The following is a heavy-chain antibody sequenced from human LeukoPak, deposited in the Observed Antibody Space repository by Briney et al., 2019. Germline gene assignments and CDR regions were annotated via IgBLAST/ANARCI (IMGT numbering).Heavy chain of an antibody. Sequence: SETLSLTCAVSGYSISSGYYWGWIRQPPGKGLEWIGSIYHSGSTYYNPSLKSRVTISVDTSKNQFSLKLSSVTAADTAVYYCAKEPLYCGGDCYEPFDYWGQGTLVTVSP. D-gene: IGHD2-21*02. CDR3: AKEPLYCGGDCYEPFDY. CDR1: GYSISSGYY. J-gene: IGHJ4*02. CDR2: IYHSGST. V-gene: IGHV4-38-2*02.